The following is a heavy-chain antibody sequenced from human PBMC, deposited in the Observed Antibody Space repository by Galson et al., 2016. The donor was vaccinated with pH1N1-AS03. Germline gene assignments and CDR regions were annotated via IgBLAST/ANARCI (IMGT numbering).Heavy chain of an antibody. Sequence: SLRLSCAASGFTFSSSNMNWVRQAPGKGLEWVSYISSSSSTIYYVGSVKGRFTISRDNAKSSLYLQMHSLRAEDTAVYYCARTYHGDYAYYGMDVWGQGTTVTVSS. V-gene: IGHV3-48*01. CDR3: ARTYHGDYAYYGMDV. CDR2: ISSSSSTI. D-gene: IGHD4-17*01. J-gene: IGHJ6*02. CDR1: GFTFSSSN.